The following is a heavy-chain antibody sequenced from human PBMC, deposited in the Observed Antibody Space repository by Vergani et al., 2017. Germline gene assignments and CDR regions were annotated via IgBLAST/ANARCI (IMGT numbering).Heavy chain of an antibody. CDR2: VSFRGDT. CDR3: ARSRIYYGAGSPDY. D-gene: IGHD3-10*01. J-gene: IGHJ4*02. Sequence: LQESVPVLVKPSETLSLTCTVSGASVNSYYWSWIRQPPGKGLEWMGYVSFRGDTLYDPSVKGRMTISLNTSSNQFSLYLTSVTAADTAVYYCARSRIYYGAGSPDYWGQGTLVTVSS. V-gene: IGHV4-59*02. CDR1: GASVNSYY.